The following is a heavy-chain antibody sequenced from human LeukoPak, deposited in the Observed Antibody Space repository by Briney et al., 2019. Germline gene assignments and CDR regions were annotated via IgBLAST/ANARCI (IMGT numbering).Heavy chain of an antibody. J-gene: IGHJ4*02. CDR3: ARAGDRSGYYPDY. V-gene: IGHV6-1*01. Sequence: SQTLSLTCAISGDSVSSNSAAWNWIRQSPSRGLEWLGRTYYRSKWFNDYAVSVKSRITINPDTSKNQFSLQLNSVTPEDTAVCYCARAGDRSGYYPDYWGQGTLVTVSS. CDR1: GDSVSSNSAA. D-gene: IGHD3-22*01. CDR2: TYYRSKWFN.